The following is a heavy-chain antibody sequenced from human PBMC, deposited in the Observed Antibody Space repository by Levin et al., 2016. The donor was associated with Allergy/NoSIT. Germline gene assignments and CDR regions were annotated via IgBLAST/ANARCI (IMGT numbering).Heavy chain of an antibody. V-gene: IGHV1-46*01. Sequence: WVRQAPGQGLEWMGIINPSGGSTSYAQKFQGRVTMTRDTSTSTVYMELSSLRSEDTAVYYCARLGELGLDYFDYWGQGTLVTVSS. D-gene: IGHD3-16*01. CDR2: INPSGGST. J-gene: IGHJ4*02. CDR3: ARLGELGLDYFDY.